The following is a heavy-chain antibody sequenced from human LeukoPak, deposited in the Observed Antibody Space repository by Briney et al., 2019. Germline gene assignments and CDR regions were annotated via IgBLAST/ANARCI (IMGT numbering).Heavy chain of an antibody. D-gene: IGHD2-15*01. J-gene: IGHJ6*03. CDR3: ARAGGGYVHYYYYMDV. Sequence: GGSLRLSCAASGFTVSSNYMSWVRQAPGKGLEWVSVIYSGGSTYYADSVKGRFTISRDNSKNTLYLQMNSLRAEDTAVYYCARAGGGYVHYYYYMDVWGKGTTVTISS. CDR1: GFTVSSNY. V-gene: IGHV3-66*01. CDR2: IYSGGST.